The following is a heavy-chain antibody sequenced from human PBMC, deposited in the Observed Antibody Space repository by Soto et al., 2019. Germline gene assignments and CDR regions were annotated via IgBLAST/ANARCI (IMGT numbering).Heavy chain of an antibody. CDR3: GRCRDEYKVGNV. V-gene: IGHV4-34*01. CDR2: IHPSGRT. CDR1: GGSLSDFY. J-gene: IGHJ6*02. Sequence: SETLSLTCAVSGGSLSDFYWPWIRQSPGKGLEWIGEIHPSGRTYYNPSLRSRVTISIDMSKNQFSLKLLSLTAADTAVYYCGRCRDEYKVGNVWGQGTSVTVSS. D-gene: IGHD1-26*01.